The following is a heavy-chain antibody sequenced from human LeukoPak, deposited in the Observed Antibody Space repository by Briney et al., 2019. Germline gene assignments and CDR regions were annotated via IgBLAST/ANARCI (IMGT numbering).Heavy chain of an antibody. CDR1: GGSISSYY. V-gene: IGHV4-59*08. Sequence: SETLSLTCTVSGGSISSYYWSWIRQPPGKGLEWIGTMYHSGSTYYNPSLKSRVTISVDTSKNQFSLKLSSVTAADTAVYYCARYGVWGSYRAFDYWGQGTLVTVSS. J-gene: IGHJ4*02. D-gene: IGHD3-16*02. CDR2: MYHSGST. CDR3: ARYGVWGSYRAFDY.